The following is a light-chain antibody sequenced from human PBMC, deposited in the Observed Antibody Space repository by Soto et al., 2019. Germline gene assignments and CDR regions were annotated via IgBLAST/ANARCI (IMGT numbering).Light chain of an antibody. CDR2: DAS. V-gene: IGKV1-5*01. CDR3: QQYNSYSPLT. CDR1: QSISNW. J-gene: IGKJ1*01. Sequence: DIQMTQSPSTLSASVGDRVTITCRASQSISNWLAWYQQKPGKAPKLLIYDASSLESGVPSRFSGSGSGTEFTLTISSLQPDDFATYYCQQYNSYSPLTFGQGTKVEIK.